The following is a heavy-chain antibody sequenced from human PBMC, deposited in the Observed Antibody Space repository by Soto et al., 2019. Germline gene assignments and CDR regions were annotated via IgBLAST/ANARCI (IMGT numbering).Heavy chain of an antibody. J-gene: IGHJ5*02. CDR1: GFSFTGYY. D-gene: IGHD6-6*01. CDR2: INAHSGGT. CDR3: AKDLTRQLAYWLDP. Sequence: ASVKVSCKASGFSFTGYYIHWLRQAPGQGLEWMGWINAHSGGTEYAQKFQGRVTLTRDTSIATAYLTLTSLTSDDTALYYCAKDLTRQLAYWLDPWGQGTQVTISS. V-gene: IGHV1-2*02.